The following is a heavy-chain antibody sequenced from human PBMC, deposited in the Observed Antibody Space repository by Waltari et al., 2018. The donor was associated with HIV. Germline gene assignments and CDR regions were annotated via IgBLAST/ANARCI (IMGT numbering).Heavy chain of an antibody. D-gene: IGHD3-3*01. V-gene: IGHV1-46*01. CDR3: ARKWSYFDFWSGYSTPAPFCF. Sequence: QVHLEQSGAEVKKPGASVRLYCKASGYRFTSYYIHWVRQVPGQRLEWMGIIYPHDGITNNGQKFQGRITMTRDTSSDPVYIVLNHLKVEDTAIYYFARKWSYFDFWSGYSTPAPFCFWGQGTPINVSS. CDR1: GYRFTSYY. J-gene: IGHJ4*02. CDR2: IYPHDGIT.